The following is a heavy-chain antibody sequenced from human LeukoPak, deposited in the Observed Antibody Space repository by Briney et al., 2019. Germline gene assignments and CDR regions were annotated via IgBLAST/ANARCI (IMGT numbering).Heavy chain of an antibody. CDR2: ISGSGGST. CDR3: AKDETGSLGWFDP. Sequence: ETLSLTCTVSDGSISTYFWSWIRQPPGKGLEWVSAISGSGGSTYYADSVKGRFTISRDNSKNTLYLQMNSLRAEDTAVYYCAKDETGSLGWFDPWGQGTLVTVSS. D-gene: IGHD1-14*01. CDR1: DGSISTYF. V-gene: IGHV3-23*01. J-gene: IGHJ5*02.